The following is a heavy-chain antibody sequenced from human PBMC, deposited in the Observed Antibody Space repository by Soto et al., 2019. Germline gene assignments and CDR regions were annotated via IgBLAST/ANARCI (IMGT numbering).Heavy chain of an antibody. D-gene: IGHD6-13*01. J-gene: IGHJ6*02. CDR3: ARDPDSSSWPYYYYYGMDV. Sequence: SVKVSCKASGGTFSSYAISWVRQAPGQGLEWMGGIIPIFGTANYAQKFQGRVTITADKSTSTAYMELSSLRSEDTAVYYCARDPDSSSWPYYYYYGMDVWGQGTTVTVSS. CDR2: IIPIFGTA. CDR1: GGTFSSYA. V-gene: IGHV1-69*06.